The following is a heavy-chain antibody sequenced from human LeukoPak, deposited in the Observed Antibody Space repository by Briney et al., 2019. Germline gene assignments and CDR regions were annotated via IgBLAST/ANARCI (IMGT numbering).Heavy chain of an antibody. CDR2: INPDSGAT. J-gene: IGHJ5*02. V-gene: IGHV1-2*02. Sequence: GASVKVSCKASGYTFTAYYMHWARQAPGQGFEWMGWINPDSGATNYAHNFEGRVTMTRDRSITTAYMELTRLRSDDTAVYYCAAPRPDDYGSGSYDRDNWLDPWGPGTLVTVSS. CDR3: AAPRPDDYGSGSYDRDNWLDP. CDR1: GYTFTAYY. D-gene: IGHD3-10*01.